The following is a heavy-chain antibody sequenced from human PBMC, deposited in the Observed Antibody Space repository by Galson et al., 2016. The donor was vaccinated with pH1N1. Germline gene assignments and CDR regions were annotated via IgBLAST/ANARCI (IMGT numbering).Heavy chain of an antibody. CDR1: GGSISSGGYY. Sequence: ETLSLTCTVSGGSISSGGYYWSWIRQHPGKGLEWIGYIYYSGNTKYNPSLKGRVIISVDTSKNQFYLKLSSVTAADTAVYYCAREWRYYDSSGFPINDAFDIWGQGTVVTVSS. V-gene: IGHV4-61*08. CDR2: IYYSGNT. D-gene: IGHD3-22*01. CDR3: AREWRYYDSSGFPINDAFDI. J-gene: IGHJ3*02.